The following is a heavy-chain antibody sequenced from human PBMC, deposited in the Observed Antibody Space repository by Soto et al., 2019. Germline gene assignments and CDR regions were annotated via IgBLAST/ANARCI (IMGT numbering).Heavy chain of an antibody. Sequence: VQVPPGGARPFKPFETPAPNLAGFGGSLRGYYRTWIRQPPGTGLEWIGEINHSGSTNYNPSLKSRVTISVDTSKNQFSLKLTSVTAADAAVYYCARDKITGLFDYWGQGTLVTVSS. CDR1: GGSLRGYY. CDR3: ARDKITGLFDY. D-gene: IGHD2-8*02. V-gene: IGHV4-34*01. CDR2: INHSGST. J-gene: IGHJ4*02.